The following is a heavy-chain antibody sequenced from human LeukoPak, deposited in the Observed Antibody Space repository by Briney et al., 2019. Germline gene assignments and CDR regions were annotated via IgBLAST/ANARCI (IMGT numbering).Heavy chain of an antibody. J-gene: IGHJ4*02. D-gene: IGHD5-18*01. V-gene: IGHV4-39*01. CDR3: ARQVTFGYAYAYYFDY. Sequence: PLETLSLTCTVSGGSISTSYYYWGWIRQPPGKGLEWIGNIHNSESTYYNPSLKSRVTISVDTSKNQFSLKLSSVTAADTAVYYCARQVTFGYAYAYYFDYWGQGSLVTVSS. CDR1: GGSISTSYYY. CDR2: IHNSEST.